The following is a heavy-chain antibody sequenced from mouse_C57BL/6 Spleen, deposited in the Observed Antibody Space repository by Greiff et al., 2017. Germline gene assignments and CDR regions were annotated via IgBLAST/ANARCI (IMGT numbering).Heavy chain of an antibody. Sequence: EVNVVESGGGLVKPGGSLKLSCAASGFTFSDYGMHWVRQAPEKGLEWVAYISSGSSTIYYADTVKGRFTISRDNAKNTLFLQMTSLRSEDTAMYYCARLGHGSIPYAMDYWGQGTSVTVSS. D-gene: IGHD1-1*01. CDR3: ARLGHGSIPYAMDY. CDR2: ISSGSSTI. CDR1: GFTFSDYG. V-gene: IGHV5-17*01. J-gene: IGHJ4*01.